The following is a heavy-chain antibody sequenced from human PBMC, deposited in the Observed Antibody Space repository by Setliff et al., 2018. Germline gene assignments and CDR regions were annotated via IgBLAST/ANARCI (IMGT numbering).Heavy chain of an antibody. CDR2: ISNDGSNK. J-gene: IGHJ4*02. D-gene: IGHD3-16*01. CDR1: GFTFSSYA. CDR3: ARDGGEY. V-gene: IGHV3-30*04. Sequence: GGSLGLSCAASGFTFSSYAMYWVRQAPGKGLEWVAVISNDGSNKYYADSVKGRFTISRDNSKNTLYLQMNSLRAEDTAVYYCARDGGEYWGQGTLVTVSS.